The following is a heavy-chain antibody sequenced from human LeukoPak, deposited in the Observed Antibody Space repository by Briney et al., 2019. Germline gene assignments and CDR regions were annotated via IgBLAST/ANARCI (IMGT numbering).Heavy chain of an antibody. CDR3: ASCTATTVWADY. V-gene: IGHV3-30-3*01. CDR1: GFTFSDYY. CDR2: ISYDGSNK. Sequence: GGSPRLSCAASGFTFSDYYMSWIRQAPGKGLEWVAVISYDGSNKYYADSVKGRFTISRDNSKNTLYLQMNSLRAEDTAVYYCASCTATTVWADYWGQGTLVTVSS. J-gene: IGHJ4*02. D-gene: IGHD4-11*01.